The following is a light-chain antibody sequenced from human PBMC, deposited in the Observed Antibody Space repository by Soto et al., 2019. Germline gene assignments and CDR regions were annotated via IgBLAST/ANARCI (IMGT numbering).Light chain of an antibody. CDR3: QQYNNWPFS. CDR1: QGVTTN. J-gene: IGKJ5*01. CDR2: DVS. Sequence: EIVMTQSPGTLSVSPGERATLSCRAGQGVTTNFAWYQQKSGQSPRLLIYDVSIRATGVPARFNGTGSETDFTLTISDLQSEDSAVYFCQQYNNWPFSFGQGTRLEIK. V-gene: IGKV3-15*01.